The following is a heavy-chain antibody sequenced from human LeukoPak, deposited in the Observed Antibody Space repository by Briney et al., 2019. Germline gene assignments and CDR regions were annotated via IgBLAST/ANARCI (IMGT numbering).Heavy chain of an antibody. D-gene: IGHD3-10*01. Sequence: KPSETLSLTCAVYGGSFNGYYWRWIRQPPGKGLEWIGEINHSGSTNYNPSLKSRVTISVDTSKNQFSLKLSSVTAADTAVYYCARGWGYYGSGSRTTLWFDPWGQGTLVTVSS. CDR1: GGSFNGYY. V-gene: IGHV4-34*01. CDR2: INHSGST. CDR3: ARGWGYYGSGSRTTLWFDP. J-gene: IGHJ5*02.